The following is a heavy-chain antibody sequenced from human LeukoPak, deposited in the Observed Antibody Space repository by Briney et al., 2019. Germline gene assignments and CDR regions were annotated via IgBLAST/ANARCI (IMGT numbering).Heavy chain of an antibody. D-gene: IGHD5-18*01. V-gene: IGHV1-18*01. Sequence: GRSANLSCEASGYTHTGDGISWGRQLPGEWVERILWISAYNGNTNYAQKLQGRVTMTTDTSTSTAYMELRSLRSDDTAVYYCARGRDSCIQLDYWGQGTLVTVSS. J-gene: IGHJ4*02. CDR3: ARGRDSCIQLDY. CDR1: GYTHTGDG. CDR2: ISAYNGNT.